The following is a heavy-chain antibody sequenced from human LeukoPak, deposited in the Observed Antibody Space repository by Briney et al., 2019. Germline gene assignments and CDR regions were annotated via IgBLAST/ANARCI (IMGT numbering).Heavy chain of an antibody. CDR1: GYSISGSNW. J-gene: IGHJ4*02. CDR2: IYSSGST. D-gene: IGHD1-26*01. CDR3: ARSSGTYYGDRYFDY. V-gene: IGHV4-28*01. Sequence: PSDTLSLTCAVSGYSISGSNWWGWVRQFPGKGLEWIGYIYSSGSTYYNPSLKSRLTMPEDTSENQFSLKLSSVTAVDTAVYFCARSSGTYYGDRYFDYWGQGTLVTVSS.